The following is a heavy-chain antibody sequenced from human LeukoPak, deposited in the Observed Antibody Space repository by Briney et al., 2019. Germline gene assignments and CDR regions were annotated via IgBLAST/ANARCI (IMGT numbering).Heavy chain of an antibody. D-gene: IGHD3-3*01. CDR2: IYYSGST. Sequence: SGTLSLTCTVSGGSISSHYWSWIRQPPGKGLEWIGYIYYSGSTNYNPSLKSRVTISVDTSKNQFSLKLSSVTAADTAVYYCARGKVDYDFRSGYYTSYYYYYMDVWGKGTTVTVSS. V-gene: IGHV4-59*11. CDR1: GGSISSHY. CDR3: ARGKVDYDFRSGYYTSYYYYYMDV. J-gene: IGHJ6*03.